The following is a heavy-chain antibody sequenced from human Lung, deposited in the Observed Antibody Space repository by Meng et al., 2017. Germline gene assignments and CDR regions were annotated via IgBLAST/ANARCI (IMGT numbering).Heavy chain of an antibody. CDR3: ARYVPNGSFWYFDF. CDR2: ISVKNGEA. V-gene: IGHV1-18*01. Sequence: VQLVQSGADAKKPGASMKVSCKASGYIFTNYDISWVRQAPGQGLEWMGWISVKNGEAKYPQNFKGRVTMTTDTTTSTAYMELRSLTSDDTAVYYCARYVPNGSFWYFDFWGRGTLVTVSS. CDR1: GYIFTNYD. J-gene: IGHJ2*01. D-gene: IGHD6-13*01.